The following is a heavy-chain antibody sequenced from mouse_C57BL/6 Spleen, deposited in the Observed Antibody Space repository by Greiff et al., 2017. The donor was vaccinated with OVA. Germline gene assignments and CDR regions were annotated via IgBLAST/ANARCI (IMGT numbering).Heavy chain of an antibody. V-gene: IGHV1-15*01. Sequence: QVQLQQSGAELVWPGASVTLSCKASGYTFTDYEMHWVKQTPVHGLEWIGAIDPETGGTAYNQKFKGKAILTADKSSSTAYMELRSLTSEDSAVYYCTREDYYGSSHAMDYWGQGTSVTVSS. J-gene: IGHJ4*01. D-gene: IGHD1-1*01. CDR1: GYTFTDYE. CDR2: IDPETGGT. CDR3: TREDYYGSSHAMDY.